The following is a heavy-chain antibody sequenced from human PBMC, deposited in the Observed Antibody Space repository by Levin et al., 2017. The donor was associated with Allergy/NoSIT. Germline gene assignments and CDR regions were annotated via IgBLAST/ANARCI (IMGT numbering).Heavy chain of an antibody. CDR2: MNPNTGNT. CDR1: GYTFSSYD. J-gene: IGHJ3*02. V-gene: IGHV1-8*01. CDR3: ARAYSGSSGYEYAFDI. Sequence: PGGSLRLSCKASGYTFSSYDINWVRQATGQGLEWMGWMNPNTGNTGYAQKFQGRVTMTRSTSMTTAYMELSSLRSEDTGVYYCARAYSGSSGYEYAFDIWGHGTLVTVSS. D-gene: IGHD5-12*01.